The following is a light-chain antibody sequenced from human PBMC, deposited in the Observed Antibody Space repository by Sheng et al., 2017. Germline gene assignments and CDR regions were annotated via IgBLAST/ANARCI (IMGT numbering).Light chain of an antibody. V-gene: IGKV1-39*01. CDR3: QQSYSTLT. CDR1: RDVDNY. J-gene: IGKJ4*01. CDR2: AAS. Sequence: DIQLTQSPSSLSASVGDRVTMTCRASRDVDNYLNWYQQHPGKAPRLLIYAASILQSGVPSRFSGSGSGTDFTLTISSLQPEDFAIYYCQQSYSTLTFGGGTKVDIK.